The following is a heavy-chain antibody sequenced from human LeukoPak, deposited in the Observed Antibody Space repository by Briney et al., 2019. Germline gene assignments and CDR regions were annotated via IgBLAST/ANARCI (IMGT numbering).Heavy chain of an antibody. Sequence: GRSLRLSCAASGFTFSSYAMHWVRQAPGKGLEWVAVISYDGSDKYYADSVKGRFTISRDNSKNTLYLRMNSLRAEDTAVYYCARDRGYFDPWGQGTLVTVSS. J-gene: IGHJ5*02. D-gene: IGHD3-22*01. CDR1: GFTFSSYA. CDR3: ARDRGYFDP. V-gene: IGHV3-30*01. CDR2: ISYDGSDK.